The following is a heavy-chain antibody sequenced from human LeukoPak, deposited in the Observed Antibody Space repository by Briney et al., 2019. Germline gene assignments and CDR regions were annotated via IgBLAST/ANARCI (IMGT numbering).Heavy chain of an antibody. CDR3: ARDMAMVRGNGIDV. CDR2: ISWNSGSI. J-gene: IGHJ6*02. D-gene: IGHD3-10*01. CDR1: GFIFVDYA. Sequence: PGRSLRLSCAASGFIFVDYAMHWVRQAPGQGLEWVAGISWNSGSIDYADSVKGRITISRDNAKNSLYLQMNSLRAEDTALYYCARDMAMVRGNGIDVWGQGTTVTVSS. V-gene: IGHV3-9*01.